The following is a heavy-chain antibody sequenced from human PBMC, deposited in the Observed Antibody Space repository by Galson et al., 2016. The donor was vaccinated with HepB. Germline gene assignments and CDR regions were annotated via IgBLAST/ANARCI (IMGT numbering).Heavy chain of an antibody. D-gene: IGHD5-18*01. J-gene: IGHJ4*02. Sequence: SLRLSCAASGFSFSGYWMSWVRQAPGQGLEWVAGIVGSGGTAYYAESVQGRFTVSRDNSKNILHLEMDSLRVEDTAIYYCASQQLWPSFDYWGQGILVTVSS. CDR3: ASQQLWPSFDY. CDR2: IVGSGGTA. CDR1: GFSFSGYW. V-gene: IGHV3-23*01.